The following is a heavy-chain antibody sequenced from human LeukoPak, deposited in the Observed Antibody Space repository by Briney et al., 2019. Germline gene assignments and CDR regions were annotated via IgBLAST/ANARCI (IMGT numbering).Heavy chain of an antibody. J-gene: IGHJ3*02. CDR1: GYSISSSNY. CDR3: ARKATTGPTKAAFDI. V-gene: IGHV4-28*05. CDR2: IYYSGSI. D-gene: IGHD4-17*01. Sequence: SETLSLTSAVSGYSISSSNYWAWIRQPPGKGLDWIGHIYYSGSIYYNPSLKSRVTMSVDTSKNQFSLKLSSVTAVDTAVYYCARKATTGPTKAAFDIWGQGTMVTVSS.